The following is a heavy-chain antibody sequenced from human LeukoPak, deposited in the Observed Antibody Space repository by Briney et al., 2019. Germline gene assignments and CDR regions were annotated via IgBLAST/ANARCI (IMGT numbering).Heavy chain of an antibody. CDR2: IYHSGST. D-gene: IGHD3-22*01. Sequence: PSETLSLTCTVSGYSISSGYYWGWIRQPPGKGLEWIGSIYHSGSTYYNPSLKSRVTISVDTSKNQFSLKLSSVTAADTAVYYCARGTSDSSGYLTPFDYWGQGTLVTVSS. J-gene: IGHJ4*02. CDR1: GYSISSGYY. CDR3: ARGTSDSSGYLTPFDY. V-gene: IGHV4-38-2*02.